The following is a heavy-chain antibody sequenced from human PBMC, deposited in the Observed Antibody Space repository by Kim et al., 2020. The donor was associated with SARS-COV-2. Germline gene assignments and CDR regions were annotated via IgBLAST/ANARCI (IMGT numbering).Heavy chain of an antibody. V-gene: IGHV4-30-2*01. CDR2: IYHSGST. J-gene: IGHJ5*02. D-gene: IGHD1-7*01. CDR1: GGSISSGGYS. Sequence: SETLSLTCAVSGGSISSGGYSWSWIRQPPGKGLEWIGYIYHSGSTYYNPSLKSRVTISVDRSKNQFSLKLSSVTAADTAVYYCARGGSNWNYGWFDPWGQGTLVTVSS. CDR3: ARGGSNWNYGWFDP.